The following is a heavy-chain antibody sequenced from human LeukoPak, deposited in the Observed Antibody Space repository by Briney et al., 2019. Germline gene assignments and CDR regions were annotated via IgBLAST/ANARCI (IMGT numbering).Heavy chain of an antibody. J-gene: IGHJ5*02. CDR2: ISAYSGNT. CDR3: ARASYCSSTSCYFTKYNWFDP. V-gene: IGHV1-18*01. D-gene: IGHD2-2*01. Sequence: ASVKLSCKASGYTFTSYGISWVRQAPGQGLEWMGWISAYSGNTNYAQKLQGRVTMTTDTSTSTAYMELRSLRSDDTAVYYCARASYCSSTSCYFTKYNWFDPWGQGNPVTVSS. CDR1: GYTFTSYG.